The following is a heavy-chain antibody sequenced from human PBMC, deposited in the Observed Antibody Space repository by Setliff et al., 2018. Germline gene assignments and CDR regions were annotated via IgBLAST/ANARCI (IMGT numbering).Heavy chain of an antibody. CDR2: IKQDGSEK. CDR1: GFTFSNYW. CDR3: ARDGGEY. D-gene: IGHD3-16*01. V-gene: IGHV3-7*01. Sequence: PGGSLRLSCAASGFTFSNYWMSWVRQAPGKGLEWVANIKQDGSEKYYVDSVKGRFTISRDNAENSLYLQMNSLRAEDTAVYYCARDGGEYWGQGTLVTVSS. J-gene: IGHJ4*02.